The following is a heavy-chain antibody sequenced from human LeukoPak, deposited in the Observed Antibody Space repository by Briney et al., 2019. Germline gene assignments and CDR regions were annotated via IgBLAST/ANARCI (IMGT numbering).Heavy chain of an antibody. J-gene: IGHJ4*02. CDR1: GGSFSGYY. D-gene: IGHD6-19*01. V-gene: IGHV4-34*01. CDR3: ARGRIAVGDYYFDY. CDR2: INHSGST. Sequence: SETLSLTCAVYGGSFSGYYWSWIRQPPGKGLEWIGEINHSGSTNYNPSLKSRVTISVDTSKNQFSLKLSSVTAADTAVYYCARGRIAVGDYYFDYWGQGTLVTVSS.